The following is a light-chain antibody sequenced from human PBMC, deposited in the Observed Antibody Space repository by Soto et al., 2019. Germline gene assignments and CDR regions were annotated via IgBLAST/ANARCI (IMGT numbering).Light chain of an antibody. CDR2: DAF. V-gene: IGKV3-11*01. CDR3: QQYSNWPPT. CDR1: QSVRSY. J-gene: IGKJ4*01. Sequence: DILMTQSPSTLSSSPGERATLSCRASQSVRSYLAWYQQKPGQAPRLLIYDAFKRATGVPARFSGSGSGTDFTLTISSLEPEDFAVYYCQQYSNWPPTFGGGTKVEIK.